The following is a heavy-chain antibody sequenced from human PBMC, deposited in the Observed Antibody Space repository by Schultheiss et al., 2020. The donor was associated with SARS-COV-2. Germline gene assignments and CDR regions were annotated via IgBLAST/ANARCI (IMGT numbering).Heavy chain of an antibody. J-gene: IGHJ4*02. CDR2: IYSGGST. D-gene: IGHD6-6*01. V-gene: IGHV3-53*01. Sequence: GGSLRLSCAASGFTVSSNYMSWVRQAPGKGLEWVSVIYSGGSTYYADSVKGRFTISRDNSKNTLYLQMNSLRAEDTAVYYCAKDGSDSSYYFDYWGQGTLVTVSS. CDR3: AKDGSDSSYYFDY. CDR1: GFTVSSNY.